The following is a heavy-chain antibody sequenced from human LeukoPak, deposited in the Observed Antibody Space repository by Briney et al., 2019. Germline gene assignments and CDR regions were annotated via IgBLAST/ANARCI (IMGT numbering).Heavy chain of an antibody. V-gene: IGHV1-69*13. CDR1: GGTFSSYA. Sequence: GASVKVSCKASGGTFSSYAISWVRQAPGQGLEWMGGIIPIFGTANYAQKFQGRVTITADESTSTAYMELSSLRSEDTAVYYCARDPGGYDPYYYGMDVWGQGTTVTVSS. CDR2: IIPIFGTA. D-gene: IGHD5-12*01. J-gene: IGHJ6*02. CDR3: ARDPGGYDPYYYGMDV.